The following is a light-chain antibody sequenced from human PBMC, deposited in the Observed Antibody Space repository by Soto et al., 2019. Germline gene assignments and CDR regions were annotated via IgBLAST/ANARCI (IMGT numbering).Light chain of an antibody. J-gene: IGKJ2*01. Sequence: DIQMTQSPSSLSASVGDRVTITCQASQDISNYLNWYQQKPGKAPKLLIYDASNLETGVPSRFSGSGSGTEFTFTISSLQPEDIATYYGQQYDNLPLSVTFGQGTKLEIK. CDR3: QQYDNLPLSVT. V-gene: IGKV1-33*01. CDR1: QDISNY. CDR2: DAS.